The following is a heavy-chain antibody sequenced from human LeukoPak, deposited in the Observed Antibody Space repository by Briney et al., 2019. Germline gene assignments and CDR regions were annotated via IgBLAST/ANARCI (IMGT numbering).Heavy chain of an antibody. Sequence: GGSLTLSCAASGFTFSSYWMHWVRQAPGKGLVWVSRINSDGSSTSYADSVKGRFTISRDNAKNTLYLQMNSLRAEDTAVYYCAKGDELNGYYFDYWGQGTLVTVSS. CDR2: INSDGSST. D-gene: IGHD3-16*01. CDR1: GFTFSSYW. CDR3: AKGDELNGYYFDY. V-gene: IGHV3-74*01. J-gene: IGHJ4*02.